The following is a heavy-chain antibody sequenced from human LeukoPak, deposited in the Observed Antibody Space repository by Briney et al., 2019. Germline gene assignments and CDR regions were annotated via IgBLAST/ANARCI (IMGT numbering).Heavy chain of an antibody. D-gene: IGHD3-3*01. CDR3: ARGSHYDFWSGYYELYYFDY. V-gene: IGHV4-34*01. J-gene: IGHJ4*02. CDR1: GESFSGYY. CDR2: INHSGST. Sequence: PAETLSLTCAVYGESFSGYYWSWLRQPPGKGLEWLGEINHSGSTNYNPSLKSRVTISVDTSKNQFSLKLSSVTAADTAVYYSARGSHYDFWSGYYELYYFDYWGQGTLVTVSS.